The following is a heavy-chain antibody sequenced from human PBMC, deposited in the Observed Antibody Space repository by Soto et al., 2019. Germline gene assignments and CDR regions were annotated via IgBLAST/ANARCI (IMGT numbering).Heavy chain of an antibody. V-gene: IGHV4-31*03. CDR3: VRAKGYGDYYIEY. CDR1: GGSISSSGYY. J-gene: IGHJ4*02. D-gene: IGHD4-17*01. Sequence: QVQLQESGPGLVKPSQTLSPPCTVSGGSISSSGYYWSWIRQHPGKGLEWIGYVYYSGSTDYNPSLKRRVTISVDTSKNQFSLRLSSVAAADTAVDYCVRAKGYGDYYIEYWGQGTLVTVSA. CDR2: VYYSGST.